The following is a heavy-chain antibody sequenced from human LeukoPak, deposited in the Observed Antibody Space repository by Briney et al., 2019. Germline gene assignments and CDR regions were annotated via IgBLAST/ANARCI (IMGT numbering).Heavy chain of an antibody. D-gene: IGHD6-19*01. CDR2: MNPNSGNT. CDR3: ARGGRSGWYPYYYGMDV. J-gene: IGHJ6*02. V-gene: IGHV1-8*01. CDR1: GYTFTSYD. Sequence: ASVKVSCKASGYTFTSYDINWVRQATGQGLEWMGWMNPNSGNTGYAQKFQGRVTMTRNTSISTAYMELSSLRSEDTAVYYCARGGRSGWYPYYYGMDVWGQGTTVTVSS.